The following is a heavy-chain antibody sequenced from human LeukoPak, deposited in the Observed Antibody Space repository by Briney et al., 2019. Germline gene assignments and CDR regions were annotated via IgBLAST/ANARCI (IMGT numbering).Heavy chain of an antibody. CDR1: GYTLTELS. CDR3: AKGGSYYPGLGGYYFDY. D-gene: IGHD1-26*01. Sequence: ASVKVSCKVSGYTLTELSMHWVRQAPGKGLEWKGGFDPEDGETIYAQKFQGRVTMTEDTSTDTAYMELSSLRSEDTAVYYCAKGGSYYPGLGGYYFDYWGQGTLVTVSS. V-gene: IGHV1-24*01. J-gene: IGHJ4*02. CDR2: FDPEDGET.